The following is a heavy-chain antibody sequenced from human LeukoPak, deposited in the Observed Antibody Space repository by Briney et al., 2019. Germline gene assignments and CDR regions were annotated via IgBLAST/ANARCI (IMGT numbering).Heavy chain of an antibody. Sequence: GGSLRLSCVASGFTFHNFAMHWVRQAPGKGLEWVAVISNDERNKYYTDSVKGRFTISRDNAKNSLYLQMNSLRAEDTAVYYCARYSSSWDLDYWGQGTLVTVSS. J-gene: IGHJ4*02. D-gene: IGHD6-13*01. V-gene: IGHV3-30*04. CDR1: GFTFHNFA. CDR3: ARYSSSWDLDY. CDR2: ISNDERNK.